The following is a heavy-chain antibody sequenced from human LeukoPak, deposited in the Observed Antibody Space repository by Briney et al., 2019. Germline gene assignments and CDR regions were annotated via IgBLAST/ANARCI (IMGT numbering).Heavy chain of an antibody. Sequence: SETLSLTCIVSGDSISSSSSYWGWIRQPPGTGLEWIGNFYYTGSTNYNPSLKSRVTISVDTSKNRFSLKLSSVTAADTAVYYCARVYYDYVWGSYRYGVFDYWGQGTLVTVSS. J-gene: IGHJ4*02. CDR2: FYYTGST. CDR3: ARVYYDYVWGSYRYGVFDY. V-gene: IGHV4-39*07. CDR1: GDSISSSSSY. D-gene: IGHD3-16*02.